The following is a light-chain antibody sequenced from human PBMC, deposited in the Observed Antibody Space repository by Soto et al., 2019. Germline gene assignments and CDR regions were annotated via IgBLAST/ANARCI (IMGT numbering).Light chain of an antibody. V-gene: IGKV3-15*01. J-gene: IGKJ5*01. CDR3: QTYDSWPL. CDR1: QSVSSN. Sequence: EIVLRQAASTPSFSPCERSTVSCRACQSVSSNLAWYPQKPGQAPRYLMFRTYSRATGFPARCSGSGSGTEFTLTISGLQSEDFAVYYCQTYDSWPLFGQGTRLEIK. CDR2: RTY.